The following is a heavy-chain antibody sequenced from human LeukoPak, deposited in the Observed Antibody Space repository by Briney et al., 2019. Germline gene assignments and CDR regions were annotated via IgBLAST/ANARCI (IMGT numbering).Heavy chain of an antibody. CDR1: GFTFSNAW. D-gene: IGHD4-23*01. CDR2: IKEDGSEK. CDR3: ASEQYGGKDY. J-gene: IGHJ4*02. V-gene: IGHV3-7*05. Sequence: GGSLRLSCAASGFTFSNAWMSWVRQAPGKGLEWVSNIKEDGSEKYYVDSVKGRFTISRDNAKNSVYLQMNSLRAEDTAVYYCASEQYGGKDYWGQGNLVTVSS.